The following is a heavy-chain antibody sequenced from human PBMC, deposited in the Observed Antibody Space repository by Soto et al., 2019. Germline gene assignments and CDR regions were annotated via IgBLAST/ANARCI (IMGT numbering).Heavy chain of an antibody. CDR2: ISYDGSNK. J-gene: IGHJ4*02. CDR1: GFTFSSYG. V-gene: IGHV3-30*18. Sequence: QVQLVESGGGVVQPGRSLRLSCAASGFTFSSYGMHWVRQAPGKGLEWVAVISYDGSNKYYADSVKGRFTISRDNSKNTLYLQMNSLRAEDTAVYYCAKAMYSSGWSYDYWGQGTLVTFSS. CDR3: AKAMYSSGWSYDY. D-gene: IGHD6-19*01.